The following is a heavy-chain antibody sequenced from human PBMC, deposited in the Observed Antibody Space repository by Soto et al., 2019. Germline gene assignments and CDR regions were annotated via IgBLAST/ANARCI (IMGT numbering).Heavy chain of an antibody. CDR3: ARGSVPRLRYRYGYEFYGMDV. CDR2: IIPNFGTA. Sequence: SVKVSCKASGGTFSSYASSWVRQAPGQGLEWMGGIIPNFGTANYAQKFQGRVTMIADESTSPAYMELGSLRSEDTAVYYCARGSVPRLRYRYGYEFYGMDVWGQGTTVTVSS. V-gene: IGHV1-69*13. J-gene: IGHJ6*02. D-gene: IGHD5-18*01. CDR1: GGTFSSYA.